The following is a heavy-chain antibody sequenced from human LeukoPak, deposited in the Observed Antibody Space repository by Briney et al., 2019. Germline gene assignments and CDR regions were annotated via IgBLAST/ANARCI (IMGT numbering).Heavy chain of an antibody. V-gene: IGHV3-33*08. J-gene: IGHJ4*02. CDR2: IWYDGSNK. Sequence: GGSLRLSCSASGFTFSSFAMHWVRQAPGKGLEWVAVIWYDGSNKYYADSVKGRFTISRDNSRNTLYLQMNSLRAEDTAVYYCVRELPPVVQYYFDYWGPGTLVTVSS. D-gene: IGHD3-22*01. CDR3: VRELPPVVQYYFDY. CDR1: GFTFSSFA.